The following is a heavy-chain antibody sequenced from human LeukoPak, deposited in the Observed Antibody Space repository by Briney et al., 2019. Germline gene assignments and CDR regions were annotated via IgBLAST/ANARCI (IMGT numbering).Heavy chain of an antibody. V-gene: IGHV1-46*01. J-gene: IGHJ6*02. CDR1: GYTFTSYY. CDR2: INPSGGST. D-gene: IGHD5-12*01. CDR3: ARDRVATIYYQYAMDV. Sequence: ASVKVSCKASGYTFTSYYMHWVRQAPGQGLEWMGRINPSGGSTSYAQKFQGRVTMTRDTSTSIVYMEPNSLRSEDTAVYYCARDRVATIYYQYAMDVWGQGTTVTVSS.